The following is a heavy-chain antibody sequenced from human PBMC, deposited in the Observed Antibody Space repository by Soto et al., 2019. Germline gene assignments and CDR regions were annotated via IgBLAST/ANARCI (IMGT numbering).Heavy chain of an antibody. J-gene: IGHJ4*02. Sequence: SETLSITCTVSRASRSSYHWSWIRQPPGQAMEWIGYIYYSGSTNYNPSLKSRVTISVDTSKNQFSLKLSSVTAADTAVYYCARAIPALGYGDYPHFYYFDYWGQGTLVTVS. CDR1: RASRSSYH. D-gene: IGHD4-17*01. CDR3: ARAIPALGYGDYPHFYYFDY. CDR2: IYYSGST. V-gene: IGHV4-59*01.